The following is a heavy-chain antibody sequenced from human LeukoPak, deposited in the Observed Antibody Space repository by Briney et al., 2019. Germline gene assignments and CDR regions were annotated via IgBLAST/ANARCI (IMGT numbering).Heavy chain of an antibody. CDR2: ISSSSSTI. Sequence: GGSLRLSCAASGFTFSSYSMYWVRQAPGKGLEWVSYISSSSSTIYYADSVKGRFTISRDNAKNSLYLQMNSLRAEDTAVYYCARSGITIFGVVTVPPDYWGQGTLVTVSS. CDR1: GFTFSSYS. D-gene: IGHD3-3*01. V-gene: IGHV3-48*01. J-gene: IGHJ4*02. CDR3: ARSGITIFGVVTVPPDY.